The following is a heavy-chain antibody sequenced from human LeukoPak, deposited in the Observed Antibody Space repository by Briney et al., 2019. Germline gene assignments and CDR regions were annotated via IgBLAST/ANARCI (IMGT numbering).Heavy chain of an antibody. J-gene: IGHJ6*02. D-gene: IGHD2-2*01. CDR1: GFTFSSYG. CDR2: IWYDGSNK. CDR3: ARGQYCSSTSCYANYYYGMDV. Sequence: GGSLRLSCAASGFTFSSYGMHWVRQAPGKGLEWVAVIWYDGSNKYYADSVKGRFTISRDNSKNTLYLQMNSLRAEDTAVYYCARGQYCSSTSCYANYYYGMDVWGQGTTVTVSS. V-gene: IGHV3-33*01.